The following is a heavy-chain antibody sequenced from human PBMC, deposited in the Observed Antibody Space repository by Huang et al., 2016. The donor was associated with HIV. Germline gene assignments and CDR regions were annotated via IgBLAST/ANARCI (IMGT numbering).Heavy chain of an antibody. J-gene: IGHJ4*02. D-gene: IGHD1-26*01. CDR2: IYSGGST. V-gene: IGHV3-53*01. CDR1: GFNVSSNY. CDR3: ARERVGASLGYFDY. Sequence: EVQLVESGGGLIQPGGSLRLSCAASGFNVSSNYMSWVRQGPGTGLGVVSVIYSGGSTYYADAVKGRFTISRDNSKNTLNLQMNGLRAEDTAVYYCARERVGASLGYFDYWGQGTLVTVSS.